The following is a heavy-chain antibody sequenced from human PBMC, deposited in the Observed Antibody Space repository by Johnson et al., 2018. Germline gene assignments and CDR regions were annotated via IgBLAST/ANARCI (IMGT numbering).Heavy chain of an antibody. V-gene: IGHV3-30*18. CDR3: AKDSAGHCTNGVCSPANAFDI. Sequence: QVQLVESGGGVVQPGRSLRLSCAASGFTFSSYGMHWVRQAPGKGLEWVAVISYDGSNKYYADSVKGRFTISRDNSKNTLYLQMNSLRAEDTAVYYCAKDSAGHCTNGVCSPANAFDIWGQGTMVTVSS. J-gene: IGHJ3*02. CDR1: GFTFSSYG. CDR2: ISYDGSNK. D-gene: IGHD2-8*01.